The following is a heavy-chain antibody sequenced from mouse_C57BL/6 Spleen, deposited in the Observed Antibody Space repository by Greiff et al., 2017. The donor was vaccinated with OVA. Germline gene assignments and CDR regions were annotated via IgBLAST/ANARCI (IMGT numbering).Heavy chain of an antibody. CDR3: TRGDYSNLAWFAY. Sequence: EVKLVESGAELVRPGASVKLSCTASGFNIKDAYMHWVKQRPEQGLEWLGWIDPENGDTEYASKFQGKATITADTSSNTAYLQLSSLTSEDTAVYYCTRGDYSNLAWFAYWGQGTLVTVSA. J-gene: IGHJ3*01. CDR1: GFNIKDAY. V-gene: IGHV14-4*01. D-gene: IGHD2-5*01. CDR2: IDPENGDT.